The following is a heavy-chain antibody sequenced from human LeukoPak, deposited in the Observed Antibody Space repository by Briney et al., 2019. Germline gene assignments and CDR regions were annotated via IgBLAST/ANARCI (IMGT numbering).Heavy chain of an antibody. D-gene: IGHD4-17*01. V-gene: IGHV3-30-3*01. Sequence: PGGSLRLSCAASGFTFSSYAMHWVRQAPGKGLEWVAVISYDGSNKYYADSVKGRFTISRDNSKNTLYLQMNSLRAEDTAVYYCASLLGVTTDFDYWGQGTLVTVSS. CDR1: GFTFSSYA. CDR3: ASLLGVTTDFDY. J-gene: IGHJ4*02. CDR2: ISYDGSNK.